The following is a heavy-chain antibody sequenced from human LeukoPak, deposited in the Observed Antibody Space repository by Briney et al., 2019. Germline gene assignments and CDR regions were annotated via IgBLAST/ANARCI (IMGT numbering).Heavy chain of an antibody. CDR2: ISSSSSYT. Sequence: AGGSLRLSCAASGFTFSDYYMSWIRQAPGKGLEWVSYISSSSSYTNYADSVKGRFTISRDNAKNSLYLQMSSLRAEDTAVYYCARGHGDYPTSFDYWGQGTLVTVSS. V-gene: IGHV3-11*06. D-gene: IGHD4-17*01. CDR1: GFTFSDYY. J-gene: IGHJ4*02. CDR3: ARGHGDYPTSFDY.